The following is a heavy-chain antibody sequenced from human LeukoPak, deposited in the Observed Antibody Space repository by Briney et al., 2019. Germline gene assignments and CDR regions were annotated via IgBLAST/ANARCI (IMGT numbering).Heavy chain of an antibody. Sequence: SVKVSCKASGCTFTSYAISWVRQAPGQGLEWMGGSIPIFGTANYAQKFQGRVTITADESTSTAYMELSSLRSEDTAVCYCARHRHCSSTSCYGGLDYWGQGNLVNVSS. D-gene: IGHD2-2*01. CDR1: GCTFTSYA. V-gene: IGHV1-69*13. CDR3: ARHRHCSSTSCYGGLDY. CDR2: SIPIFGTA. J-gene: IGHJ4*02.